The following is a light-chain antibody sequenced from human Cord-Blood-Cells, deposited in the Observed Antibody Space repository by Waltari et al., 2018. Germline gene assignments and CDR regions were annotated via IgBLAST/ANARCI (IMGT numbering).Light chain of an antibody. J-gene: IGLJ2*01. CDR2: SNN. CDR1: SSNIGSMT. V-gene: IGLV1-44*01. CDR3: AAWDDSLNGPV. Sequence: QSVLTQPPSASGTPGQRATIPCSGSSSNIGSMTVNSYQQLPGTAPKLLIYSNNQRPSGVPDRFSGAKSGTSASLAISGLQSEDEADYYCAAWDDSLNGPVFGGGTKLTVL.